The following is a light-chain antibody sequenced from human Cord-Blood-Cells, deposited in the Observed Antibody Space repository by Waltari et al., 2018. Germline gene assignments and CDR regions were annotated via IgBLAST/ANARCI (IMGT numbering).Light chain of an antibody. CDR1: QGLLHSNGYIY. V-gene: IGKV2-28*01. CDR3: MQAVHTPWT. Sequence: QPPLSLLVILAPPPSISCTSIQGLLHSNGYIYLAWYLQKPGQSPLLLVSLGTNRDCGVGDRFSGSGAGTDFTKKVRRVEGEDVGVYYSMQAVHTPWTSGQGTKVES. CDR2: LGT. J-gene: IGKJ1*01.